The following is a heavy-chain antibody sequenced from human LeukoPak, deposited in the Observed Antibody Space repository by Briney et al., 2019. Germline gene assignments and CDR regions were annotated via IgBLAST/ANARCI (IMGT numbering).Heavy chain of an antibody. CDR3: QRDSRMHDSGWYGNYFDY. J-gene: IGHJ4*01. D-gene: IGHD6-19*01. Sequence: GRSLRLSCASSRWIFRTYGMHWLGQAPGKGLEWVAVIWYDGSNKYYPDSVKGRFTISRDNSKNMMYLEMNSLSTDEVSESNRQRDSRMHDSGWYGNYFDYWGHGTLVTVSS. CDR1: RWIFRTYG. V-gene: IGHV3-33*01. CDR2: IWYDGSNK.